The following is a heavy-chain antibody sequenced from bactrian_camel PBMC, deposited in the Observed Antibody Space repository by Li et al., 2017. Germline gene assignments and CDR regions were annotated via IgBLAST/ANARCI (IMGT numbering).Heavy chain of an antibody. CDR1: GFTFSSHD. CDR2: INSGGGRE. V-gene: IGHV3S40*01. J-gene: IGHJ4*01. Sequence: VQLVESGGGLVQPGGSLRLSCVASGFTFSSHDMSWVRQAPGKGPEWVSSINSGGGRENYADSVKGRFTVSHSQDTTKNTVTVYLQMNNLKPEDTGVYYCAADGPRSTTRCAAIITYTPRYVGQGTQVTVS. D-gene: IGHD2*01.